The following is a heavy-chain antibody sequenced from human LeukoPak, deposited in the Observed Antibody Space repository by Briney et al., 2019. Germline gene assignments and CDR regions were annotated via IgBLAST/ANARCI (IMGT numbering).Heavy chain of an antibody. J-gene: IGHJ4*02. D-gene: IGHD3-16*01. CDR2: VDPKVDNT. V-gene: IGHV1-46*01. CDR3: AGRGEKFFSD. Sequence: ASVKVSCKAFGYSLIDYHMHWVRQAPGQGPKWMGKVDPKVDNTNYAQKFQDRVIMTRDTSTNTVYLELTNLRSDDTAVYYCAGRGEKFFSDWGQGTLVTVSS. CDR1: GYSLIDYH.